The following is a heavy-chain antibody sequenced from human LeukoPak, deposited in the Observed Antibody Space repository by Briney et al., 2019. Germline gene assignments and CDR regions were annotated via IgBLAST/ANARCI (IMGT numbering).Heavy chain of an antibody. CDR2: ISGSGGNT. V-gene: IGHV3-23*01. J-gene: IGHJ4*02. D-gene: IGHD3-10*01. Sequence: GRSLRLSWPASGFTFSSYAMGWARQAAGEGLEWVSAISGSGGNTYHADSVKGPLTISRDNTKNTLYLQMNSLRAEDTAVYYCAKGKWFGELLYFDYWGQGTLVTVSS. CDR3: AKGKWFGELLYFDY. CDR1: GFTFSSYA.